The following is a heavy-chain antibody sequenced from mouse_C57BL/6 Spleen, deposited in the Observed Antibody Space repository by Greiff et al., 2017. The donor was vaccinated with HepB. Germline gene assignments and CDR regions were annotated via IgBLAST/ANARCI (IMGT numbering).Heavy chain of an antibody. D-gene: IGHD2-10*02. Sequence: EVQVVESGGDLVKPGGSLKLSCAASGFTFSSYGMSWVRQTPDKRLEWVATISSGGSYTYYPDSVKGRFTISRDNAKNTLYLQMSSLKSEDTAMYYCARHLEAMDYWGQGTSVTVSS. CDR3: ARHLEAMDY. J-gene: IGHJ4*01. CDR1: GFTFSSYG. CDR2: ISSGGSYT. V-gene: IGHV5-6*01.